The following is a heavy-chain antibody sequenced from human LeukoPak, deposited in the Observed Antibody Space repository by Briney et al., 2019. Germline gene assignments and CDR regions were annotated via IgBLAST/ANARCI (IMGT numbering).Heavy chain of an antibody. D-gene: IGHD3-9*01. CDR1: GGSISSYY. Sequence: SETLSLTCAVSGGSISSYYWSWIRQPPGKGLEWIGYIYYSGSTNYNPSLKSRVTISVDTSKNQFSLKLSSVTAADTAVYYCASYRFTPYYDILTGYYTRGYYYMDVWGKGTTVTISS. J-gene: IGHJ6*03. V-gene: IGHV4-59*01. CDR2: IYYSGST. CDR3: ASYRFTPYYDILTGYYTRGYYYMDV.